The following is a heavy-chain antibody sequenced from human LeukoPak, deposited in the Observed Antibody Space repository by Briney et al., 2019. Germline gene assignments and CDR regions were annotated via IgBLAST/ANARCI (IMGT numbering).Heavy chain of an antibody. CDR2: ISSYNGNT. CDR3: ADWSESGFAP. CDR1: GYTFSTYG. Sequence: ASVTVSCKASGYTFSTYGFSWVRQAPGQGLEWMGWISSYNGNTNYAQNLQGRVTLTTDTSTTTAYMELRNLRSDDTAVYYCADWSESGFAPWGQGTLGSVSS. V-gene: IGHV1-18*01. D-gene: IGHD1-1*01. J-gene: IGHJ5*02.